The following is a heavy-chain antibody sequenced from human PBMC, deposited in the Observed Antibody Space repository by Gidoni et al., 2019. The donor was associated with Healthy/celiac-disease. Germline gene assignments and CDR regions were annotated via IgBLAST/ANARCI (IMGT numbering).Heavy chain of an antibody. D-gene: IGHD2-15*01. V-gene: IGHV3-21*01. CDR2: ISSSSSYI. CDR3: ARAGGVVTVYYFDY. CDR1: GSTFSSYS. J-gene: IGHJ4*02. Sequence: EVQLVESGGGLVKPGGSLRLSCAASGSTFSSYSMNWVRQAPGKGLEWVSSISSSSSYIYYADSVKGRFTIARDNAKNSLYLQMNSLRAEDTAVYYCARAGGVVTVYYFDYWGQGTLVTVSS.